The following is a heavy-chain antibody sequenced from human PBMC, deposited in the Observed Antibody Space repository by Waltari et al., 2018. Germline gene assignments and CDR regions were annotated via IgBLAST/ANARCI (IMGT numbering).Heavy chain of an antibody. D-gene: IGHD3-10*01. CDR2: IYYSGST. J-gene: IGHJ4*02. V-gene: IGHV4-39*01. CDR1: GGSISSSSYY. Sequence: QLQLQESGPGLVKPSETLSLTCTVSGGSISSSSYYWGWIRQPPGKGLEWIGSIYYSGSTYYNPSLKSRVTISVDTSKNQFSLKLSSVTAADTAGYYCARRYYGSGSYSYWGQGTLVTVSS. CDR3: ARRYYGSGSYSY.